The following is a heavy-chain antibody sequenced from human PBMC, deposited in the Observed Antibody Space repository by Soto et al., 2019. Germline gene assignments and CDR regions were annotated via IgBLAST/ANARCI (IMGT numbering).Heavy chain of an antibody. CDR2: MNPGSGDT. D-gene: IGHD3-16*01. CDR3: ARMATFGSLNWFDP. J-gene: IGHJ5*02. Sequence: ASVKVSGKASGYIFTNNDVSWVRQATGQGLEWMGWMNPGSGDTGYAQKFQGRVTMTRDISIATAYMELSSLRSDDTAIYYCARMATFGSLNWFDPWGRGTLVTVSS. V-gene: IGHV1-8*01. CDR1: GYIFTNND.